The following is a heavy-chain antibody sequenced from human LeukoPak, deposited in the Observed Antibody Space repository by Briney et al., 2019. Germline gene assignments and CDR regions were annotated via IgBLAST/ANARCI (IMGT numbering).Heavy chain of an antibody. V-gene: IGHV1-18*01. CDR2: ISAYNGNT. J-gene: IGHJ5*02. Sequence: ASVKVSCKASGYTFTNYGISWVRQAPGQGLEWMGWISAYNGNTKYAQKLQGRVTMTTDTSTSTAYMELRSLISDDTAVYYCAREADYGDWFDPWGQGTLVTVSS. D-gene: IGHD4-17*01. CDR3: AREADYGDWFDP. CDR1: GYTFTNYG.